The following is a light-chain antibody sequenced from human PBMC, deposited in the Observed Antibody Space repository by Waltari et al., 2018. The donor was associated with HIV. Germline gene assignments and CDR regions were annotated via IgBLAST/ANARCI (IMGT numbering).Light chain of an antibody. CDR3: CSYAGTYTWV. CDR1: SIDVRGYSY. J-gene: IGLJ3*02. V-gene: IGLV2-11*01. CDR2: DVT. Sequence: SALTQPRSVSGSPGQSVAISCTGTSIDVRGYSYVSWYQLHPGKAPKLMIYDVTKRPSGVPAPFSGSKSGNTASLTISGLQAEDEAEYYCCSYAGTYTWVFGGGTKLTVL.